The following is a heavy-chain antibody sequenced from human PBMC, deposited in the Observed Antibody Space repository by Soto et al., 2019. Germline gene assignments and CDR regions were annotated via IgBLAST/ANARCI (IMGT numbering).Heavy chain of an antibody. V-gene: IGHV1-69*13. D-gene: IGHD3-22*01. J-gene: IGHJ6*02. CDR2: IIPIFGTA. CDR3: ARGSISYDSSGYSGMDV. CDR1: GGTFSSYA. Sequence: SVKVSCKASGGTFSSYAISWVRQAPGQGLEWMGGIIPIFGTANYAQKFQGRVTITADESTSTAYMELSSLRSEDTAVYYCARGSISYDSSGYSGMDVWGQGTTVTVSS.